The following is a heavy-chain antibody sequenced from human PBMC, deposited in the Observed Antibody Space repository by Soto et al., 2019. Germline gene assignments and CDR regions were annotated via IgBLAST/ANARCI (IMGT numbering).Heavy chain of an antibody. J-gene: IGHJ4*02. V-gene: IGHV3-30-3*02. CDR3: AKVEYYYGSGSSSYFDY. D-gene: IGHD3-10*01. CDR1: A. Sequence: AMHRVSKNTGKGLEWVAVISYDGSDKYYADSVKGRFTISRDNSKNTLYLQMNSLRAEDTAVYYCAKVEYYYGSGSSSYFDYWGQGTLVTVSS. CDR2: ISYDGSDK.